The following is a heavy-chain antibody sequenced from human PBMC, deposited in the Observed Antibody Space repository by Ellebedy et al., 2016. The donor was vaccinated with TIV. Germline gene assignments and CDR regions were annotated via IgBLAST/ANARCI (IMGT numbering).Heavy chain of an antibody. CDR1: GFTFNSYA. Sequence: PGGSLRLSCAASGFTFNSYAMSWVRQAPGKGLEWVSTISNTGSRTYYADSVEGRFTISRDTSKKTLYLQMNSLRAEDTAIYYCAKGRGGGSDSSAPRYYFDYWGLGTLVTVSS. V-gene: IGHV3-23*01. CDR3: AKGRGGGSDSSAPRYYFDY. D-gene: IGHD3-22*01. J-gene: IGHJ4*02. CDR2: ISNTGSRT.